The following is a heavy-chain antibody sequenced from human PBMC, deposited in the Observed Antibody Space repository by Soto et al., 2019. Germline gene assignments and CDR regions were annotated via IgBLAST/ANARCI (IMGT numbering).Heavy chain of an antibody. CDR3: TRVWTVGGYYYYGMDV. V-gene: IGHV1-8*01. CDR1: GYTFTSYD. Sequence: ASVKVSCKASGYTFTSYDINWVRQATGQGLEWMGWMNPNSGNTGYAQKFQGRVTMTRNTSISTAYMELSSLRSEDTAVYYCTRVWTVGGYYYYGMDVWGQGTTVTVSS. CDR2: MNPNSGNT. J-gene: IGHJ6*02. D-gene: IGHD3-10*01.